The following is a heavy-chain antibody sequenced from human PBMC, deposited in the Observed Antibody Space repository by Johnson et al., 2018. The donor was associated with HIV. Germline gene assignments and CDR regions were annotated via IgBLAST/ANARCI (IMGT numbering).Heavy chain of an antibody. V-gene: IGHV3-15*01. CDR3: TTSVGATLRGAFDI. D-gene: IGHD1-26*01. CDR2: IKSKTDGGTT. J-gene: IGHJ3*02. Sequence: VQLVESGGGLVKPGGSLRLSCAASGFIFSDYYMSWIRQAPGKGLEWVGRIKSKTDGGTTDYAAPVRGRFTISRDDSKNTLYLQMNSLKTEDTAVYYCTTSVGATLRGAFDIWGQGTMVTVSS. CDR1: GFIFSDYY.